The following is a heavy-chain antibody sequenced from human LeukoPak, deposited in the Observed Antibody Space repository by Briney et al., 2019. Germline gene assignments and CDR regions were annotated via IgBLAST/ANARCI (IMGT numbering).Heavy chain of an antibody. J-gene: IGHJ4*02. CDR1: GGSISSYY. CDR2: IYYSGST. D-gene: IGHD2-15*01. V-gene: IGHV4-59*08. Sequence: SETLSLTCTVSGGSISSYYWNWIRQPPGKGLEWIGYIYYSGSTNYNPSLRSRVTISVDTSKNQFSLKLSSVTAADTAVYYCAMDCSGGSCYSDFDYRGQGTLVTVSS. CDR3: AMDCSGGSCYSDFDY.